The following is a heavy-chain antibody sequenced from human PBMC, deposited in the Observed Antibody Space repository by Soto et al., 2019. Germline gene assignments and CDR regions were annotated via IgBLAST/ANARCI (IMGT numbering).Heavy chain of an antibody. J-gene: IGHJ4*02. Sequence: PSETLSLTCTISGGSISNFYWSWIRQPPGKGLEWIAYISYPGNTNYNPSLKSRLNILLDTSKTQFSLNLTSVTAADTAVYYCTRSLAGRRFFFDFRGQRILVTVSS. CDR1: GGSISNFY. V-gene: IGHV4-59*01. D-gene: IGHD6-19*01. CDR3: TRSLAGRRFFFDF. CDR2: ISYPGNT.